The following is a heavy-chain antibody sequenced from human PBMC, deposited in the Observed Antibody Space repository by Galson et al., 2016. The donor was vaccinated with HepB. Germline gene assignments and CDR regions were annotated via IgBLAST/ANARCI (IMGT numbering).Heavy chain of an antibody. Sequence: SLRLSCATSGFTFDDYAMSWFRQAPGKGLEWVGLIRSKRYGGTTEYAAFVKGTFALSRDDSKTIAYLQLNSLKTEDTAVYYCTRGGADGKPFDLWGQGTMVSVPS. J-gene: IGHJ3*01. CDR1: GFTFDDYA. CDR3: TRGGADGKPFDL. CDR2: IRSKRYGGTT. V-gene: IGHV3-49*03. D-gene: IGHD4-23*01.